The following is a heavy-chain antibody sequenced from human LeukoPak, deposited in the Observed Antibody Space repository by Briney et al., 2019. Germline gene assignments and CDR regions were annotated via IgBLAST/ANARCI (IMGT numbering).Heavy chain of an antibody. CDR1: GFTFSSYA. Sequence: GGSLRLSCAASGFTFSSYAMSWVRQAPGKGLEWVSAISDSGGRTYYAASVKGRFTISRDNSKNTPYLQMNSLSAEDTAVYYCANIRSPNYWGQGTLVTVSS. D-gene: IGHD1-14*01. V-gene: IGHV3-23*01. J-gene: IGHJ4*02. CDR2: ISDSGGRT. CDR3: ANIRSPNY.